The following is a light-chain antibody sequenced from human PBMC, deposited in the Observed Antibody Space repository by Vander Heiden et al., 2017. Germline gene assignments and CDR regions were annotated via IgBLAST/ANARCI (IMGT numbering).Light chain of an antibody. V-gene: IGLV5-45*03. CDR2: YKSDSDK. CDR1: SGINVGTYR. Sequence: QTVLTQPSSLSASPGASARLTCTLRSGINVGTYRIYWYQQKPGSPPQYLLRYKSDSDKQQGSGVPSRFSGSKDASANAGILLISGLQSEDEADYYCMIWHNSAWVFGGGTKLIVL. J-gene: IGLJ3*02. CDR3: MIWHNSAWV.